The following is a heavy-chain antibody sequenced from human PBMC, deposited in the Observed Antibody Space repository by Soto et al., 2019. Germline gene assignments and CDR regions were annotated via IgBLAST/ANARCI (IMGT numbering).Heavy chain of an antibody. CDR1: GSTFSSYD. D-gene: IGHD3-22*01. CDR2: IGTAGDT. Sequence: GGSLRLSCAASGSTFSSYDMHWVRQATGKGLEWVSAIGTAGDTYYPGSVKGRFTISRDNSKNTLYLQMNSLRAEDTAVYYCARAAITAPKYYYDSSLPGYWGQGTLVTVSS. V-gene: IGHV3-13*01. CDR3: ARAAITAPKYYYDSSLPGY. J-gene: IGHJ4*02.